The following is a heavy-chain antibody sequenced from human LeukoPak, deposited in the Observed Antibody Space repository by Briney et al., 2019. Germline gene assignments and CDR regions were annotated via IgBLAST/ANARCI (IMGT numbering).Heavy chain of an antibody. CDR1: GFTFTTYW. CDR2: INTDGTST. D-gene: IGHD4-17*01. CDR3: ARGHYGPDY. V-gene: IGHV3-74*01. J-gene: IGHJ4*01. Sequence: GGSLRLSCAASGFTFTTYWMHCVRQAPGKGLVWVSRINTDGTSTSYADSVEGRFTISRDNAKNTVYLQMNSLRVEDTAFYYCARGHYGPDYWGHGTLVTVSS.